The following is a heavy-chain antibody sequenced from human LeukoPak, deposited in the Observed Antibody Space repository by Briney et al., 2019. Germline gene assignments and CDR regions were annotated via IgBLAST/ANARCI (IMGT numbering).Heavy chain of an antibody. CDR2: TSSSDDGT. CDR1: GFPLSSYA. Sequence: PGGSLRLSCAASGFPLSSYAMSWVRQVPGKGLEWVSATSSSDDGTYHADSVKGRFTISRDNAKNSLYLQMNRLRAEDTAVYYCARDEVGATTEFDYWGQGTLVTVSS. J-gene: IGHJ4*02. D-gene: IGHD1-26*01. V-gene: IGHV3-23*01. CDR3: ARDEVGATTEFDY.